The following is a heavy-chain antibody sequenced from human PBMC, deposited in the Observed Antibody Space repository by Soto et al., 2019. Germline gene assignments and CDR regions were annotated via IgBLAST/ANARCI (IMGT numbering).Heavy chain of an antibody. V-gene: IGHV3-33*01. CDR3: AREKGVSRAARGTTGPSGLDV. J-gene: IGHJ6*01. CDR1: GFTFSSYG. Sequence: SLRLSCAASGFTFSSYGMHWVRQAPGKGLEWVAVIWYDGSNKYYADSVKGRFTISRDNSKNTLYLQMNSLRAEDTAVYYCAREKGVSRAARGTTGPSGLDVWGQGTTVTVSS. CDR2: IWYDGSNK. D-gene: IGHD6-6*01.